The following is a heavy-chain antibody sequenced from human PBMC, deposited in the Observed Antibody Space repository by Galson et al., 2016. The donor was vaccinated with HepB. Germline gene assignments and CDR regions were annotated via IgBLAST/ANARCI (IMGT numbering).Heavy chain of an antibody. J-gene: IGHJ4*02. D-gene: IGHD1-26*01. CDR3: AKLLVGLVGATTYDY. CDR2: ISDRSTRT. V-gene: IGHV3-23*01. CDR1: GFTFSTYT. Sequence: SLRLSCAASGFTFSTYTMSWVRQAPGKGLEWVSGISDRSTRTNYADSVKSRFTISRDDSKNTLYLQMSSLRAEDTAVYYCAKLLVGLVGATTYDYWGQGTLVTVSS.